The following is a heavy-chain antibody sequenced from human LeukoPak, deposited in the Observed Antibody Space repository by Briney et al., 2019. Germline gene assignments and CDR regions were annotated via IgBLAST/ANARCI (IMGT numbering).Heavy chain of an antibody. Sequence: GGSLRLSCAASGFTFSSCGMSWVRQTPGKGLEWVSGISGSGGRTYQADSVKGRFTISRDNSKNTLYLQVNSLRADDTAVYYCAREGYRDTSLDYWGQGTLVTVSS. D-gene: IGHD5-18*01. CDR3: AREGYRDTSLDY. V-gene: IGHV3-23*01. J-gene: IGHJ4*02. CDR1: GFTFSSCG. CDR2: ISGSGGRT.